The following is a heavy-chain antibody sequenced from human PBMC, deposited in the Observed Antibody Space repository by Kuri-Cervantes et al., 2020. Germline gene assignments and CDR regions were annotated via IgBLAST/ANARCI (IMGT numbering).Heavy chain of an antibody. V-gene: IGHV3-64*02. CDR1: GFTFSSYT. CDR2: ITSNGDST. Sequence: GESLKISCAASGFTFSSYTMHWVRQAPGKGLEYVSAITSNGDSTYYADSVKGRFTISRDNSKNTLYLQMGSLRAEDMAVYYCARYSSSSYYWGQGTLVTVSS. CDR3: ARYSSSSYY. D-gene: IGHD6-6*01. J-gene: IGHJ4*02.